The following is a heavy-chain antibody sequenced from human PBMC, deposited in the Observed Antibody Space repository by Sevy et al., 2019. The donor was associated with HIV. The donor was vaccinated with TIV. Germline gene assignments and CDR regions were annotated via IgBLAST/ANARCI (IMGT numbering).Heavy chain of an antibody. CDR1: GFTFSDYG. CDR2: IRYDGSTK. V-gene: IGHV3-30*02. D-gene: IGHD6-6*01. Sequence: GGSLRLYCTASGFTFSDYGMHWVRQAPGKGLEWVAFIRYDGSTKYYADSVKGRFTISRDNSKNTLFLQLNSLRVEDTAVYYCAKDLTVRYSTSSGDFDYWGQGSLVTVSS. J-gene: IGHJ4*02. CDR3: AKDLTVRYSTSSGDFDY.